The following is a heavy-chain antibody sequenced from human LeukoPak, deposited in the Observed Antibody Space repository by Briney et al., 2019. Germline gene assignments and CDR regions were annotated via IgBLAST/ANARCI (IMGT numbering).Heavy chain of an antibody. V-gene: IGHV3-30*02. D-gene: IGHD3-9*01. J-gene: IGHJ4*02. Sequence: GGSLRLSCAASGFSFRIYAMGWVRQAPGKGLEWVAFIRYDGSNRHYADSVKGRFTISRDNSKNMLHLQMNSLRAEDTAVYYCANGPQYNILTGFYKVRSHLDYWGQGTLVTVSS. CDR3: ANGPQYNILTGFYKVRSHLDY. CDR2: IRYDGSNR. CDR1: GFSFRIYA.